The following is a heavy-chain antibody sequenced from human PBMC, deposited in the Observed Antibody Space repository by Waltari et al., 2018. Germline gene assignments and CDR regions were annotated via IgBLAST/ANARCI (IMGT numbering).Heavy chain of an antibody. J-gene: IGHJ1*01. CDR1: GYTFTGSY. Sequence: QVQLVQSGAEVKKPGASVKVSCKASGYTFTGSYMHWVRQAPGQGLEWMGRINPNSGGTNYAQKCQGRVTMTRDTAISTAYMELSRLRSDDTAVYYCARAHSSWSAEYFQHWGQGTLVTVSS. V-gene: IGHV1-2*06. CDR3: ARAHSSWSAEYFQH. CDR2: INPNSGGT. D-gene: IGHD6-13*01.